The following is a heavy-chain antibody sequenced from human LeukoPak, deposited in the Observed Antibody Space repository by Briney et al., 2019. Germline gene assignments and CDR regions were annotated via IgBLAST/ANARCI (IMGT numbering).Heavy chain of an antibody. V-gene: IGHV3-74*01. CDR1: GFTFSSYW. Sequence: GGSLRLSCTASGFTFSSYWMHWVRQAPGKGLVWVSRVNSDGGSTSYADSVKGRFTISRDNAKNTLYLQMNSLRAEDTAVYYCARRIQGMAPYYFDYWGQGTLVTVSS. D-gene: IGHD5-24*01. J-gene: IGHJ4*02. CDR2: VNSDGGST. CDR3: ARRIQGMAPYYFDY.